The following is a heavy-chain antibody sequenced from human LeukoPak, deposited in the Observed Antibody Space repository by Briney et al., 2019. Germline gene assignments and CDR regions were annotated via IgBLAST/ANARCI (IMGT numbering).Heavy chain of an antibody. Sequence: ASVKVSCKASGYTFTSYGISWVRQAPGQGLEWMGWISAYNGNTNYAQKLQGRVTMTTDTSTSTAYMELRSLRSDDTAVYYCARDRSPVPAATRLADAFDIWGQGTMVTVSS. D-gene: IGHD2-2*01. CDR1: GYTFTSYG. CDR2: ISAYNGNT. J-gene: IGHJ3*02. V-gene: IGHV1-18*01. CDR3: ARDRSPVPAATRLADAFDI.